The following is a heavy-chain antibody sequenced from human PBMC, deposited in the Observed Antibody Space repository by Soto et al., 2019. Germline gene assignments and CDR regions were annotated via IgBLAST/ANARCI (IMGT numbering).Heavy chain of an antibody. CDR2: SSGSGGST. CDR1: GFTFSSYA. Sequence: PGGSLRLSWAASGFTFSSYAMTWVRQAPGKGLEWVSISSGSGGSTYYADSVNGRFTISRDDSKNTLFLQKNRLRAEDTAVYYCPFPLRGRCSPPGGPYGMDVWGQGTTVTVSS. D-gene: IGHD1-26*01. CDR3: PFPLRGRCSPPGGPYGMDV. V-gene: IGHV3-23*01. J-gene: IGHJ6*02.